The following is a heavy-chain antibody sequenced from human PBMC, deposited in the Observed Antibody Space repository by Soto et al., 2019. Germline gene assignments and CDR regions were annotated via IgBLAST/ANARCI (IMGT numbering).Heavy chain of an antibody. Sequence: EVQLLESGGGLVQPGGSLRLSCAASGFTFSSYSMSWVRQAPGKGLEWVSGFRTGGDDATTYYADSVKGRFTISRDNSKNTLYLQMNSLRAEDTAVYYCARAAAPTSHDFDPWGQGTLVTVSS. J-gene: IGHJ5*02. CDR2: FRTGGDDATT. CDR1: GFTFSSYS. CDR3: ARAAAPTSHDFDP. V-gene: IGHV3-23*01. D-gene: IGHD6-25*01.